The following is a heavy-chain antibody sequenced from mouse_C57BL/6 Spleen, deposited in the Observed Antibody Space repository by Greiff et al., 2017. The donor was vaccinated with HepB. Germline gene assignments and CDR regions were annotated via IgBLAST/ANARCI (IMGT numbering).Heavy chain of an antibody. J-gene: IGHJ1*03. D-gene: IGHD2-4*01. Sequence: EVQLQQSGPELVKPGASVKIPCKASGYTFTDYNMDWVKQSHGKSLEWIGDINPNNGGTIYNQKFKGKATLTVDKSSSTAYMELRSLTSEDTAVYYCARSHIGGYDYDGYWYFDVWGTGTTVTVSS. CDR1: GYTFTDYN. V-gene: IGHV1-18*01. CDR2: INPNNGGT. CDR3: ARSHIGGYDYDGYWYFDV.